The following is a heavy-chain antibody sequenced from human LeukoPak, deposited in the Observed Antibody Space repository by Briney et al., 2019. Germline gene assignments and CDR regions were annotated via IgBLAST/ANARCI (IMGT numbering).Heavy chain of an antibody. D-gene: IGHD5-18*01. CDR1: GYTFTSYY. CDR2: INPSGGST. V-gene: IGHV1-46*01. Sequence: GASVKVSCKASGYTFTSYYMHWVRQAPGQGLEWMGIINPSGGSTSYAQKFQGRVTMTRDTSTSTVYMEPSSLRSEDTAVYYCARVLTAQYYYYGMDVWGQGTTVTVSS. J-gene: IGHJ6*02. CDR3: ARVLTAQYYYYGMDV.